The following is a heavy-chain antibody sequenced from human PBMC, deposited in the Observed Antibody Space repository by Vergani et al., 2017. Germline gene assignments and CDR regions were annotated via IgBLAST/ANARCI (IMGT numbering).Heavy chain of an antibody. D-gene: IGHD6-6*01. CDR1: GGSISSSSYY. J-gene: IGHJ4*02. Sequence: QLQLQESGPGLVKPSETLSLTCTVSGGSISSSSYYWGWIRQPTGKGLEWIGSIYYSGSTYYNPSLKSRVTISVDTSKNQFSLKLSSVTAADTAVYYCARGPYSSWIVAYYFDYWGQGTLVTVSS. CDR2: IYYSGST. V-gene: IGHV4-39*07. CDR3: ARGPYSSWIVAYYFDY.